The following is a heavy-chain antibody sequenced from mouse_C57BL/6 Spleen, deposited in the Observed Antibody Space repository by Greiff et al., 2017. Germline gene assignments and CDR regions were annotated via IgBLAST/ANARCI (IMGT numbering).Heavy chain of an antibody. CDR1: GYSFTGYY. J-gene: IGHJ4*01. CDR2: INPSTGGT. CDR3: ARQATGAMDD. Sequence: VQLQQSGPELVKPGASVKISCKASGYSFTGYYMNWVKQSPEKSLEWIGEINPSTGGTTYNQKFKAKATLTVDKSSSTAYMQLKSLTSEDSAVYYCARQATGAMDDWGQGTSVTVSS. V-gene: IGHV1-42*01. D-gene: IGHD3-2*02.